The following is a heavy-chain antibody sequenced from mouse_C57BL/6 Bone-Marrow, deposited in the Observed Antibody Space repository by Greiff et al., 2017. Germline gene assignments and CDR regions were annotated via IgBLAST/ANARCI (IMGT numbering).Heavy chain of an antibody. J-gene: IGHJ1*03. V-gene: IGHV1-55*01. CDR2: IYPGSGST. D-gene: IGHD1-1*01. Sequence: QVQLQQSGAELVKPGASVKMSCKASGYTFTSYWITWVKQRPGQGLEWIGDIYPGSGSTNYNEKFKSKATLTVDTSSSTAYMQLSSLTSEDSAVYYCADYYGISADWYFDVWGTGTTVTVSS. CDR1: GYTFTSYW. CDR3: ADYYGISADWYFDV.